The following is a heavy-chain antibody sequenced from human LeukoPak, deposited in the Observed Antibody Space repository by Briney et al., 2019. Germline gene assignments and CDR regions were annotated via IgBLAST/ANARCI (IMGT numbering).Heavy chain of an antibody. V-gene: IGHV3-48*04. CDR3: AREGRAAAAAEFQH. CDR1: GFTFSSYS. D-gene: IGHD6-13*01. Sequence: GGSLRLSCAASGFTFSSYSMNWVRQAPGKGLEWVSYISSSSSTIYYADSVKGRFTISRDNAKNSLYLQMNSLRAEDTAVYYCAREGRAAAAAEFQHWGQGTLVTVSS. CDR2: ISSSSSTI. J-gene: IGHJ1*01.